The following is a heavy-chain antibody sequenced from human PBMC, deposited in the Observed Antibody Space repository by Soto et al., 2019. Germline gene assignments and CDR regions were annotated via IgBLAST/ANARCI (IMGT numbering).Heavy chain of an antibody. CDR2: ISTYNGDT. D-gene: IGHD2-8*01. CDR3: ARTEGRSTRGDY. CDR1: GYSFTTYG. V-gene: IGHV1-18*01. J-gene: IGHJ4*02. Sequence: QVKLVQSGAEVKKPGASVRVSCKASGYSFTTYGVTWVRQAPGQGLEWMGWISTYNGDTRVAQQHQGRVTLTIDTSTNAAHMELRSLRSDDTAIYYCARTEGRSTRGDYWGQGTLVTVSS.